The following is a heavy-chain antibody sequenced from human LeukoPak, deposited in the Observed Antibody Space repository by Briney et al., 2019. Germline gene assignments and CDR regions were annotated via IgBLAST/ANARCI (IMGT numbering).Heavy chain of an antibody. V-gene: IGHV3-15*05. CDR1: GLIFSKAW. J-gene: IGHJ4*02. D-gene: IGHD6-19*01. Sequence: NPGGSLRLSCAASGLIFSKAWMNWVRQAPGKGLEWVGRVKGKTDGGTTDYAAPVRGRFTISRDDSKNTLYLEMNSLETEDTAVYYCTTRGSGWYPYFDFWGQGTLVTVPS. CDR3: TTRGSGWYPYFDF. CDR2: VKGKTDGGTT.